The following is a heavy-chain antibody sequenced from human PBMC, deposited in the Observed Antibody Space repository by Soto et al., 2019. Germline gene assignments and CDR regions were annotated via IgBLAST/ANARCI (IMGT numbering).Heavy chain of an antibody. V-gene: IGHV3-9*01. CDR3: AKDRSSGYRDALDI. CDR1: GFTFDDYA. CDR2: ISWNSGSI. D-gene: IGHD3-22*01. J-gene: IGHJ3*02. Sequence: GGSLRLSCAASGFTFDDYAMHWVRQAPGKGLEWVSGISWNSGSIGYADSVKGRFTISRDNAKNSLYLQMNSLRAEDTALYYCAKDRSSGYRDALDIWGQGTMVTVSS.